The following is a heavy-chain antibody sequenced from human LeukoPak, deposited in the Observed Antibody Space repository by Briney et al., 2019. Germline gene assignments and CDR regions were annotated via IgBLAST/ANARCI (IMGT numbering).Heavy chain of an antibody. CDR1: GFIYSNYV. J-gene: IGHJ4*02. CDR3: AKVDYGDYGGVDY. Sequence: QAGGSLTLSCAAGGFIYSNYVMYWPPQATGRGREWVTFISASGGTIDYADSVKGRFTISRDNSKNTLYLQMNSLRADDTAIYYCAKVDYGDYGGVDYWGQGTLVTVSS. D-gene: IGHD4-17*01. CDR2: ISASGGTI. V-gene: IGHV3-23*01.